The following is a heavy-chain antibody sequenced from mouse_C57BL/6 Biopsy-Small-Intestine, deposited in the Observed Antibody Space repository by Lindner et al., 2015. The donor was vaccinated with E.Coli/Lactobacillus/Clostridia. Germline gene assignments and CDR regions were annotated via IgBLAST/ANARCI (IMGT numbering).Heavy chain of an antibody. CDR2: INPGSGGT. CDR1: GYAFTNFL. Sequence: VQLQESGAELVRPGTSVKVSCKASGYAFTNFLIEWVKQRPGQGLEWIGVINPGSGGTNYNEKFKGKATLTADKSSSTAYMQLSSLTSEDSAVYFCARDYYGSSFWYFDIWGTGTTVTVSS. D-gene: IGHD1-1*01. J-gene: IGHJ1*03. CDR3: ARDYYGSSFWYFDI. V-gene: IGHV1-54*01.